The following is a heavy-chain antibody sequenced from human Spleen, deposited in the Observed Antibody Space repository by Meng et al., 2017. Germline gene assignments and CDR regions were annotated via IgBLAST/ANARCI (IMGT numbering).Heavy chain of an antibody. D-gene: IGHD6-19*01. CDR2: INHSGST. Sequence: GSLRLSCAVYGGSFSGYYWSWVRQPPGKGLEWIGEINHSGSTNYNPSLKSRVTISVDTSKNQFSLKLSSVTAADTAVYYCARAGSSGWYRKYYFDYWGQGTLVTVSS. J-gene: IGHJ4*02. CDR1: GGSFSGYY. CDR3: ARAGSSGWYRKYYFDY. V-gene: IGHV4-34*01.